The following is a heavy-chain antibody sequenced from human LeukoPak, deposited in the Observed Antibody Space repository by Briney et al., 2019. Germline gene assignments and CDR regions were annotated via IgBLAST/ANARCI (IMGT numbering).Heavy chain of an antibody. D-gene: IGHD6-19*01. J-gene: IGHJ4*02. V-gene: IGHV4-39*01. CDR3: ARLSGGWYGGFDY. CDR1: GGSISSSSYY. CDR2: IYYSGST. Sequence: PSETLSLTCTVSGGSISSSSYYWGWIRQPPGKGLEWIGSIYYSGSTYYNPSLKSRVTISVDTSKNQFSLKLSSVTAADTAVYYCARLSGGWYGGFDYWGQGALVTVSS.